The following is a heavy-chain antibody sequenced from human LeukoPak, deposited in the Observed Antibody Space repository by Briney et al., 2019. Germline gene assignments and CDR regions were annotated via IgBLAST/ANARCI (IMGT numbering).Heavy chain of an antibody. V-gene: IGHV3-30*18. J-gene: IGHJ4*02. CDR1: GFTFSSYG. D-gene: IGHD3-9*01. CDR3: AKDQEARYFNWTFDY. Sequence: GRSLRLSCAASGFTFSSYGMHWLGQAPGKGLEWVAVISYDGSNKYYADSVKGRFTISRDNSKNTLYLQMNSLRAEDTAVYYCAKDQEARYFNWTFDYWGQGTLVTVSS. CDR2: ISYDGSNK.